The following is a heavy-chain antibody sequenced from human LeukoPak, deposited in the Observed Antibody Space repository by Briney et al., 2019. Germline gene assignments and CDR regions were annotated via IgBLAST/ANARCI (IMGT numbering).Heavy chain of an antibody. Sequence: GRSLRLSCTASGFPFGDYDMSWVRLPPGKGLEWVGLIKGRAFGGTTEYATSVKGTFIISRDDSKNIVYLQMNSLKTEDTAVYYCTRRNRGGTRGVMFDPWGQGTLVTVSS. CDR2: IKGRAFGGTT. V-gene: IGHV3-49*04. J-gene: IGHJ5*02. CDR1: GFPFGDYD. CDR3: TRRNRGGTRGVMFDP. D-gene: IGHD3-10*01.